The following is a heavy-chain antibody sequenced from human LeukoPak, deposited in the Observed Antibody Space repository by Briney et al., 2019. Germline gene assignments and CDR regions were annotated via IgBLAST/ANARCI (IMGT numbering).Heavy chain of an antibody. CDR3: ARDLLDYYDSSGRHGVANY. D-gene: IGHD3-22*01. CDR1: GFTFNTYG. J-gene: IGHJ4*02. Sequence: PGGSLRLSCAASGFTFNTYGMNWVRQAPGKGLEWVSSISSSSSYIYYADSVKGRFTISRDNAKNSLYLQMNSLRAEDTAVYYCARDLLDYYDSSGRHGVANYWGQGTLVTVSS. V-gene: IGHV3-21*01. CDR2: ISSSSSYI.